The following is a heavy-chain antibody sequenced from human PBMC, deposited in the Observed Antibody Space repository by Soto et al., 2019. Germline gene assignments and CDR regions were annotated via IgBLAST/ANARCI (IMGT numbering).Heavy chain of an antibody. J-gene: IGHJ4*02. V-gene: IGHV3-11*05. CDR1: GFTFSDYY. CDR2: ISDNGRYT. Sequence: GGSLRLSCAASGFTFSDYYMSWIRQAPGKGLEWISYISDNGRYTNYADSVEGRFTISRDNAKNSLYLQMNSLRAEDTAVYYCAREMIEPTNYFEYWGQGTLVTVSS. D-gene: IGHD2-21*01. CDR3: AREMIEPTNYFEY.